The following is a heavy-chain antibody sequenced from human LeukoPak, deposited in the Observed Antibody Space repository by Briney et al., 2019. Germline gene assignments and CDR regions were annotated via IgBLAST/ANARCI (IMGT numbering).Heavy chain of an antibody. D-gene: IGHD6-13*01. Sequence: PSETLSLTCTVSGGSISSYYWSWIRQPAGKGLEWIVRIYTSGSTNYNPSLKSRVTMSVDTSKNQFSLKLSSVTAADTAVYYCARDFFSIAAAGYYYYYYMDVWGKGTTVTVSS. CDR2: IYTSGST. CDR3: ARDFFSIAAAGYYYYYYMDV. V-gene: IGHV4-4*07. CDR1: GGSISSYY. J-gene: IGHJ6*03.